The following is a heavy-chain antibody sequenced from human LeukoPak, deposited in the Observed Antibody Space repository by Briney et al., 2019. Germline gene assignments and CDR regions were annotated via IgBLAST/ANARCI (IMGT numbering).Heavy chain of an antibody. V-gene: IGHV1-18*04. Sequence: ASVKVSCKASGYTFTGYYMHWVRQAPGQGLEWMGWISAYNGNTNYAQKLQGRVTMTTDTSTSTAYMELRSLRSDDTAVYYCALTKDIVVVPAAQFDYWGQGTLVTVSS. CDR2: ISAYNGNT. CDR1: GYTFTGYY. J-gene: IGHJ4*02. CDR3: ALTKDIVVVPAAQFDY. D-gene: IGHD2-2*01.